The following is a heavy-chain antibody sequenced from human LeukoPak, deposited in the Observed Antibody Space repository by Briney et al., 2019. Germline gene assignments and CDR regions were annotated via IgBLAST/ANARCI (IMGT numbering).Heavy chain of an antibody. CDR2: ISGSGGST. CDR3: AKDDIVVVVAYWGPGNDY. D-gene: IGHD2-15*01. J-gene: IGHJ4*02. V-gene: IGHV3-23*01. Sequence: TGGSLRLSCAASGFTFSSYGMSWVRQAPGKGLEWVSAISGSGGSTYYADSVKGRFTISRDNSKNTLYLQMNSLRAEDTAVYYCAKDDIVVVVAYWGPGNDYWGQGTLVTVSS. CDR1: GFTFSSYG.